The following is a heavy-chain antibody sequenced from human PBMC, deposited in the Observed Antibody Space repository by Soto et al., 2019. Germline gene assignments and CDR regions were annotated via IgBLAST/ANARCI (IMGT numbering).Heavy chain of an antibody. CDR2: IIPIFGTA. Sequence: SVKVSCKASGGTFSSYAISWVRQAPGQGLEWMGGIIPIFGTANYAQKFQGRVTITADESTSTAYMELSSLRSEDTAVYYCARDQGYCSGGSCSTYGMDVWGQGTTVTVTS. CDR1: GGTFSSYA. V-gene: IGHV1-69*13. J-gene: IGHJ6*02. D-gene: IGHD2-15*01. CDR3: ARDQGYCSGGSCSTYGMDV.